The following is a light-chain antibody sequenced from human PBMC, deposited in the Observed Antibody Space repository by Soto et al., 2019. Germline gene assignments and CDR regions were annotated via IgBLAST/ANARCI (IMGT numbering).Light chain of an antibody. Sequence: EIVMTQSPATLSVSPGERATLSCRASQSVSSNLAGYQQKPGQAPRLLIYGASTTATGIPARHSGSGSGTEFTLTISSLQSGDFAVYYCQQYNNWPYTFGQGTKVDIK. CDR3: QQYNNWPYT. CDR1: QSVSSN. CDR2: GAS. J-gene: IGKJ2*01. V-gene: IGKV3-15*01.